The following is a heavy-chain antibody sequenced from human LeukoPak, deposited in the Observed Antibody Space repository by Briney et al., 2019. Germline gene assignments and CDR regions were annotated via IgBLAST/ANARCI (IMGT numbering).Heavy chain of an antibody. CDR2: IKQDGSEK. V-gene: IGHV3-7*01. J-gene: IGHJ6*03. CDR1: GFTFSSYW. CDR3: ARVNYDFWSGYIYYYYYMDV. Sequence: GGSLRLSCATSGFTFSSYWMSWVRQAPGKGLEWVANIKQDGSEKYYVDSAKGRFTISRDNAKNSLYLQMNSLRAEDTAVYYCARVNYDFWSGYIYYYYYMDVWGKGTTVTVSS. D-gene: IGHD3-3*01.